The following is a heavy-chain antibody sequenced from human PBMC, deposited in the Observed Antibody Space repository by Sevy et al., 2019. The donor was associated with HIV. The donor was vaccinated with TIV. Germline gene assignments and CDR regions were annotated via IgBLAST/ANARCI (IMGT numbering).Heavy chain of an antibody. Sequence: GGSLRLSCAASGFTVSSNYMSWGRQAPGKGLEWVSVIYSGGSTYYADTVKGRFTISRDNSKNTLYLQMNSLRAEDTAVYYCAREEWRYCSGGSCSEYFQHWGQGTLVTVSS. V-gene: IGHV3-53*01. CDR3: AREEWRYCSGGSCSEYFQH. J-gene: IGHJ1*01. CDR2: IYSGGST. CDR1: GFTVSSNY. D-gene: IGHD2-15*01.